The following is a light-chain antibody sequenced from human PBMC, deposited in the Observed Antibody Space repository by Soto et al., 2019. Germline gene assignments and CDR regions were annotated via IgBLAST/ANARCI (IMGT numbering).Light chain of an antibody. V-gene: IGKV3-20*01. CDR1: QSVRSSF. CDR3: HHYGTSWT. Sequence: EIVLTQSPGTVSLSPGERATLSCRASQSVRSSFLAWYQQKPGQAPRLLISGASSRATGIPDRFSGSGSGTDFTLTISRLEPEDFAVYYCHHYGTSWTFGRGTKVDIK. J-gene: IGKJ1*01. CDR2: GAS.